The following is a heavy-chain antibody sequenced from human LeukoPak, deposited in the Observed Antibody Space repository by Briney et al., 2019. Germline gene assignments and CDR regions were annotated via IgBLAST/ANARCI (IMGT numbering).Heavy chain of an antibody. V-gene: IGHV1-18*01. J-gene: IGHJ3*01. CDR3: VRVDDYYGTGGYYYAH. CDR2: ISTYNGNT. D-gene: IGHD3-22*01. Sequence: GASVKVSCKASGYTFTSYAISWVRQAPGQGLEWMGWISTYNGNTNYAQKLQGRVTMTTDTSTSTVYMELRSLRSDDTAVNYCVRVDDYYGTGGYYYAHWGQGTMVTVSS. CDR1: GYTFTSYA.